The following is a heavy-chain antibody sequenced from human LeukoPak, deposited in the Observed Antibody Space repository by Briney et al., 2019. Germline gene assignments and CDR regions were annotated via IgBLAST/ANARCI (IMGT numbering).Heavy chain of an antibody. V-gene: IGHV3-74*01. D-gene: IGHD7-27*01. CDR3: ARMGNSYVMDV. Sequence: GGSLRLSCAASGFSFRSYWMHWVRQVPGKGLVWVSRINSDGSRTSNADCVKGRFTISRDNAKNTLYLQMNSLRAEDTAVYYCARMGNSYVMDVWGQGTTVTVSS. CDR2: INSDGSRT. J-gene: IGHJ6*02. CDR1: GFSFRSYW.